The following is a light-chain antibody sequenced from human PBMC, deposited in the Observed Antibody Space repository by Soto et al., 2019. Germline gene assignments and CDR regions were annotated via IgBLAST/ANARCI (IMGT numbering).Light chain of an antibody. V-gene: IGLV2-23*01. Sequence: QSALTQPASVSGSPGQSITISCTGTSSDVGSYNLVSWYQLHPGKAPKLIIYEGSKRPSGVSNRFSGSESGNTASLTISGFQAEDEADYYCCSYAGSSTPLVFGTGTKVTVL. CDR3: CSYAGSSTPLV. CDR1: SSDVGSYNL. CDR2: EGS. J-gene: IGLJ1*01.